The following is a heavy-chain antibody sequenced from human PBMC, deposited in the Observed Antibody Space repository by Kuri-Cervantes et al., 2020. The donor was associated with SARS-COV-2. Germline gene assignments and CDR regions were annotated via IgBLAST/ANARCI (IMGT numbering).Heavy chain of an antibody. Sequence: LSLTCAASGFTFSSYSMNWVRQAPGKGLEWVAFIRYDGSNKYYADSVKGRFTISRDNSKNTLYLQMNSLRAEDTAVYYCAKASNYVGGYFDYWGQGTLVTVSS. D-gene: IGHD1-7*01. CDR2: IRYDGSNK. CDR3: AKASNYVGGYFDY. J-gene: IGHJ4*02. CDR1: GFTFSSYS. V-gene: IGHV3-30*02.